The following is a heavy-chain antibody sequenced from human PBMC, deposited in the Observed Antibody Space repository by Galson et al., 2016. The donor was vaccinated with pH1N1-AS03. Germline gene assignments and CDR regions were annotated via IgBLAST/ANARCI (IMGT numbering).Heavy chain of an antibody. D-gene: IGHD2-2*01. J-gene: IGHJ5*02. Sequence: SVKVSCKASGYTFTSYYVHWVRQAPGQGREWMGIINPSDGNTNYAKRFQGRVTMTRDTSTSTVYMELSSLRSDDTAVYYCARSPGYQLLPPFDPWGQGTLFTVSS. CDR3: ARSPGYQLLPPFDP. CDR2: INPSDGNT. V-gene: IGHV1-46*01. CDR1: GYTFTSYY.